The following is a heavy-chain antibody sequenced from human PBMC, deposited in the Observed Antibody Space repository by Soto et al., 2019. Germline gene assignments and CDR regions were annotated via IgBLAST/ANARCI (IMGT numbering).Heavy chain of an antibody. CDR2: ISYGGRNK. D-gene: IGHD3-22*01. CDR1: GFTFSSYG. Sequence: LRLSCAASGFTFSSYGIHWVRQAPGKGLEWVAVISYGGRNKQYADSVKGRFTIARDNSKNTLYLQMDSLRAEDTAVYYCAKDTYYHDTSGYYIFDYWGQGTLVTVSS. J-gene: IGHJ4*02. V-gene: IGHV3-30*18. CDR3: AKDTYYHDTSGYYIFDY.